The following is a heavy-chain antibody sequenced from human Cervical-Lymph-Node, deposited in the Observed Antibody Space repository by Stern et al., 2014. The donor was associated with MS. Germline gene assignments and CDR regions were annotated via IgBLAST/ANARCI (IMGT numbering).Heavy chain of an antibody. Sequence: VQLVESGGGVVQPGRSLRLSCATSASTFSSYGVHWVRQAPGKGPEWVGLISCNRSHKCYADSVKGRFTISRDNAKNSLYLQMNSLRAEDTAVYYCAREGSSSSSLDYWGQGTLVTVSS. D-gene: IGHD6-6*01. CDR2: ISCNRSHK. V-gene: IGHV3-30*07. J-gene: IGHJ4*02. CDR1: ASTFSSYG. CDR3: AREGSSSSSLDY.